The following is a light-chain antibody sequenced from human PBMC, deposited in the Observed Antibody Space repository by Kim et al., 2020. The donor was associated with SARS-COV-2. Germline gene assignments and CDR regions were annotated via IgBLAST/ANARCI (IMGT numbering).Light chain of an antibody. CDR3: QQRGS. CDR1: QSVTNN. J-gene: IGKJ5*01. V-gene: IGKV3-11*01. Sequence: ATLSLSPGERATLSCRASQSVTNNLAWYQQKPGQAPRLLMYGASSRATGIPARFSGSGSGTDFTLTISSLEPEDFAIYYCQQRGSFGQGTRLGIK. CDR2: GAS.